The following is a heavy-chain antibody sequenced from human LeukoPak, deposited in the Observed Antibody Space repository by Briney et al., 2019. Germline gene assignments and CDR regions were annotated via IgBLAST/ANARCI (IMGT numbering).Heavy chain of an antibody. CDR1: GFTFINAW. CDR2: IKGKTDGGTT. Sequence: GGSLRLSCAASGFTFINAWMTWVRQAPGKGLEWVALIKGKTDGGTTDYAAPVKGRFIISRDDSKNTLYLQMDSLQTEDTAVYYCTTHYPESGSYNYWGQGTLVTVSS. D-gene: IGHD1-26*01. CDR3: TTHYPESGSYNY. V-gene: IGHV3-15*01. J-gene: IGHJ4*02.